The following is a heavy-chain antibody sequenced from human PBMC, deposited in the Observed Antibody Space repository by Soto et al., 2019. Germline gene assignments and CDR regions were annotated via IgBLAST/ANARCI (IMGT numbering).Heavy chain of an antibody. V-gene: IGHV4-4*07. CDR3: ARETLAHSYFDF. CDR1: GDSVSSHY. J-gene: IGHJ4*02. CDR2: LYNDERT. Sequence: KTSETLSLTCTVSGDSVSSHYWSWIRQPAGKGLEWLGRLYNDERTNYNPSLKSRVTMSMDTSKNQFSLKLTSVTAADSAVYFCARETLAHSYFDFWGQGILVIVSS.